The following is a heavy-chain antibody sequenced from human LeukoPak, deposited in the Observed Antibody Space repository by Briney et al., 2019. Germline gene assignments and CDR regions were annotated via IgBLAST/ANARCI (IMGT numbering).Heavy chain of an antibody. J-gene: IGHJ3*02. CDR2: ISWNSGSI. Sequence: GGSLRLSWAASGFTFDDYAMHWVRQAPGKGLEWVSGISWNSGSIGYADSVKGRFTISRDNAKNSLYLQMNSLRAEDTALYYCAKDIAEWELLLDIWGQGTMVTVSS. CDR1: GFTFDDYA. D-gene: IGHD1-26*01. V-gene: IGHV3-9*01. CDR3: AKDIAEWELLLDI.